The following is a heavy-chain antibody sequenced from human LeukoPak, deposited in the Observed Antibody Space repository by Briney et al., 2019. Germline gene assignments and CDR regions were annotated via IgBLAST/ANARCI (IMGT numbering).Heavy chain of an antibody. CDR3: ARDRGWSTYFDY. Sequence: SETLSLTCTVSGYSISSGYYWGWIRQPPGKGLEWIGSIYHSGSTYYNPSLKSRVTISVDTSKNQFSLKLSSVTAADTAVYYCARDRGWSTYFDYWGQGTLVTVSS. V-gene: IGHV4-38-2*02. CDR1: GYSISSGYY. D-gene: IGHD6-19*01. J-gene: IGHJ4*02. CDR2: IYHSGST.